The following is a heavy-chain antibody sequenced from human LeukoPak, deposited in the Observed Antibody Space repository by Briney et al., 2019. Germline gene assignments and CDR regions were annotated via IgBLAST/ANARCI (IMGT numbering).Heavy chain of an antibody. CDR2: IIAILDTA. Sequence: SVKVSCKASGGSFSDYSISWVRQAPGQGLEWMGRIIAILDTAHYAQKFQGRFTITADKSTTTVYMELSSLRSDDTAVYYCVRSGYDYDWFNPWGQGTLVTVSS. CDR3: VRSGYDYDWFNP. J-gene: IGHJ5*02. CDR1: GGSFSDYS. V-gene: IGHV1-69*08. D-gene: IGHD5-12*01.